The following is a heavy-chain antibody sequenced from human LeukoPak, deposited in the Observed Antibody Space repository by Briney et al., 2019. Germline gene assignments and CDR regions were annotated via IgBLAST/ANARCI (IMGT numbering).Heavy chain of an antibody. V-gene: IGHV3-33*01. J-gene: IGHJ3*02. D-gene: IGHD3-9*01. CDR2: IWYDGSNK. Sequence: PGGSLRLSCAASGFTFSSYGIHWVRQAPGKGLEWVAVIWYDGSNKYYADSVKGRFTISRDNSKNTLYLQMNSLRAEDTAVYYCARSRVFLTWATGAFDIWGQGTMVTVSS. CDR1: GFTFSSYG. CDR3: ARSRVFLTWATGAFDI.